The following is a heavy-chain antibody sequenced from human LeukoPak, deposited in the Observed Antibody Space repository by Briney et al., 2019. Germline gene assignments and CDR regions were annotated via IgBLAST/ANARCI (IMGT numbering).Heavy chain of an antibody. CDR3: ARVSIAAAGETRRFDY. CDR1: GDTFSRYA. Sequence: PLASVKVSCKASGDTFSRYAISWVRQAPGQGLEWMGGIIPVLSTANYAQKFQGRVTITADESTSTAYMELSSLRSEDTAVYYCARVSIAAAGETRRFDYWGQGTLVTVSS. J-gene: IGHJ4*02. D-gene: IGHD6-13*01. CDR2: IIPVLSTA. V-gene: IGHV1-69*13.